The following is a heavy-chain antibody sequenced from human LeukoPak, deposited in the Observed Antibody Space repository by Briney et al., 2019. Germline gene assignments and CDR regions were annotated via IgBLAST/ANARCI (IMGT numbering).Heavy chain of an antibody. J-gene: IGHJ4*02. D-gene: IGHD3-3*01. Sequence: GASVKVSCKASGYTFTDYYMHWVRQAPGQRLEWMGWISPNSGGAKYAQKFQGRVTMTRDTSISTAYMELSGLRSDDTAVYYCATKASGYFMYWGQGTLVTVSS. V-gene: IGHV1-2*02. CDR1: GYTFTDYY. CDR2: ISPNSGGA. CDR3: ATKASGYFMY.